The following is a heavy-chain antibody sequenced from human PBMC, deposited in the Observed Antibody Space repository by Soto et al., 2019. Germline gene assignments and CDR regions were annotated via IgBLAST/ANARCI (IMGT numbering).Heavy chain of an antibody. CDR3: VSAYASGSFYNLSLHDGIPV. CDR1: GYTFTGYY. CDR2: INPNSGGT. V-gene: IGHV1-2*04. D-gene: IGHD3-10*01. Sequence: ASVKVSCKASGYTFTGYYMHWVRQAPGQGLEWMGWINPNSGGTNYAQKFQGWVTMTRDTSISTAYMELSRLRSDDTAVYYFVSAYASGSFYNLSLHDGIPVWGQGTMVTVSS. J-gene: IGHJ3*01.